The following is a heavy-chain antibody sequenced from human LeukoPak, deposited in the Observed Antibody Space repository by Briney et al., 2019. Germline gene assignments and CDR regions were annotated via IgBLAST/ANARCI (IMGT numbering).Heavy chain of an antibody. CDR2: IYSGGST. V-gene: IGHV3-53*05. D-gene: IGHD1-26*01. CDR3: AKDLIVGAFYYYYYMDV. J-gene: IGHJ6*03. CDR1: GFTVSSNY. Sequence: GGSLRLSCAASGFTVSSNYMSRVRQAPGKGLEWVSVIYSGGSTYYADSVKGRFTISRDNPKNTLYLQMNSLRAEDTAVYYCAKDLIVGAFYYYYYMDVWGKGTTVTVSS.